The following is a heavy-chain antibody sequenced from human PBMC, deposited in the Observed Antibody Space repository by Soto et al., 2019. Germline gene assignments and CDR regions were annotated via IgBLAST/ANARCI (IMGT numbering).Heavy chain of an antibody. CDR3: ARDRVLIAAAGINWFDP. D-gene: IGHD6-13*01. Sequence: GASVKVSCKASGGTFSSYAISWVRQAPGQGLEWMGGIIPIFGTANYAQKFQGRDTITADKSTSTAYMELSSLRSEDTAVYYCARDRVLIAAAGINWFDPWGQGTLVTVSS. CDR2: IIPIFGTA. V-gene: IGHV1-69*06. J-gene: IGHJ5*02. CDR1: GGTFSSYA.